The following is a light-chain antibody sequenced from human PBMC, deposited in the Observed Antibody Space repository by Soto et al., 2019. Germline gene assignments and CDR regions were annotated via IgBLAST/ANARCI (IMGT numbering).Light chain of an antibody. CDR3: QQYGSSLIT. CDR1: QSVSSSY. V-gene: IGKV3-20*01. J-gene: IGKJ5*01. CDR2: GAS. Sequence: EIALTQSPGTLSLSPGXRATLSCRASQSVSSSYLAWYQQKPGQAPRLLIYGASSRATGIPDRFSGSGSGTDFTLTISRLEPEDFAVYYCQQYGSSLITFGQGTRLEIK.